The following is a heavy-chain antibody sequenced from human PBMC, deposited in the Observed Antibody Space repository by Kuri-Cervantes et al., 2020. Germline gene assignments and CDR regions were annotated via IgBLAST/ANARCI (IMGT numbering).Heavy chain of an antibody. CDR1: GFTFSSYW. J-gene: IGHJ6*03. V-gene: IGHV3-74*01. CDR3: ARDSVTGRKQDYYYYYMDV. CDR2: IKSDGIST. Sequence: GESLKISCAASGFTFSSYWMIWVRQAPGKGLVWVSLIKSDGISTRYADSVKGRFTISRDNAKNTLYLQMNSLRVEDTAVYYCARDSVTGRKQDYYYYYMDVWGKGTTVTVSS. D-gene: IGHD1-20*01.